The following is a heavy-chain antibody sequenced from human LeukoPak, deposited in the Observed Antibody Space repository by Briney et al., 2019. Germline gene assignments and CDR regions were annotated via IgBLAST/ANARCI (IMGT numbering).Heavy chain of an antibody. CDR1: GYTFTGYY. CDR2: INPNSGGT. J-gene: IGHJ4*02. Sequence: SVKVSFKASGYTFTGYYMHWVLQAPGQGREWMGWINPNSGGTNYAQKFQRRVTMTRDTSISTAYMELSRLRSDDTAVYYCATHRTGHYYYDSSRFDYWGQGTLVTVSS. V-gene: IGHV1-2*02. D-gene: IGHD3-22*01. CDR3: ATHRTGHYYYDSSRFDY.